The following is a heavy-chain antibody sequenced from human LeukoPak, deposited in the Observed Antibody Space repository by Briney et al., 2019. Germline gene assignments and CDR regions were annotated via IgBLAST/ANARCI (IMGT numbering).Heavy chain of an antibody. CDR2: IYYSGST. J-gene: IGHJ6*03. CDR3: ARLRSGYSYYYYYYMDV. Sequence: PSETLSLTCTVSGGSISSSSYYWGWIRQPPGKGLEWFGSIYYSGSTYYNPSLKSRVTISVDTSKNQFSLKLSSVTAADTAVYYCARLRSGYSYYYYYYMDVWGKGTTVTVSS. D-gene: IGHD3-3*01. CDR1: GGSISSSSYY. V-gene: IGHV4-39*07.